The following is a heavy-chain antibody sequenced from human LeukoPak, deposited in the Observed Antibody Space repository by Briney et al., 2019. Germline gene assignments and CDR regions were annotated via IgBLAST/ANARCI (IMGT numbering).Heavy chain of an antibody. D-gene: IGHD3-3*01. Sequence: SETPSLTCTVSGGSTSNYFCTWLRQSAGKGLEWIGRIHTSGSTNYNPSLKSRVSMSVDTSKNQFSLKLSSVTAADTAVYYCARDPEGHGYYFDYWGQGALVTVSS. CDR2: IHTSGST. CDR3: ARDPEGHGYYFDY. CDR1: GGSTSNYF. J-gene: IGHJ4*02. V-gene: IGHV4-4*07.